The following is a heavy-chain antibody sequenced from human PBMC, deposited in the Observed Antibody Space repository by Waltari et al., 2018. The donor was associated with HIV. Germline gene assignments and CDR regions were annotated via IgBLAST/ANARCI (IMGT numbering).Heavy chain of an antibody. J-gene: IGHJ4*02. D-gene: IGHD1-1*01. CDR2: VRQSSCV. CDR3: ARRRKWNALLLDA. Sequence: QVQLQQWGAGLLKPSDTLSLTCAVYGESFSGFFWTWVRQPPGRPLDWLGEVRQSSCVSLDPSVSSRAVLSVDPSKNQFVLELKSVTVADTALYFCARRRKWNALLLDAWGQGTRVTVAS. CDR1: GESFSGFF. V-gene: IGHV4-34*02.